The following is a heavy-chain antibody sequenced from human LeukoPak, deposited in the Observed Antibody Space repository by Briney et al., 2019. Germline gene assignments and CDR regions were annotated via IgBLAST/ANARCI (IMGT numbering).Heavy chain of an antibody. V-gene: IGHV4-34*01. CDR1: GGSFSGYY. CDR3: TRIDPLGFFDQ. J-gene: IGHJ4*02. Sequence: SETLSLTCAVYGGSFSGYYWSWIRQPPGKGLEWIGEINHSGSTNYNPSLKSRVTISVDTSKNQFSLKLSSVTAADTAVYYCTRIDPLGFFDQWGPGTLVTVSS. CDR2: INHSGST. D-gene: IGHD6-25*01.